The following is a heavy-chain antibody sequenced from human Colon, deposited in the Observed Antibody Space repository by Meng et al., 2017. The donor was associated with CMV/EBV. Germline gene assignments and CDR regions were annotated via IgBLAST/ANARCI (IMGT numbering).Heavy chain of an antibody. CDR3: DASDY. CDR1: RFNFRNFA. Sequence: PGGSLRLYCEASRFNFRNFAMSWARQAPGKGLEWVSTINAWGGRTYYADSVKGRFTISRDNSRNALFLQMNNLRVEDTAVYYCDASDYWGQGTLVTVSS. CDR2: INAWGGRT. V-gene: IGHV3-23*01. J-gene: IGHJ4*02.